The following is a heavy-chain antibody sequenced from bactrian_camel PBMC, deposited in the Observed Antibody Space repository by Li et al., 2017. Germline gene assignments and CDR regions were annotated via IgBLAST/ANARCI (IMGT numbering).Heavy chain of an antibody. J-gene: IGHJ6*01. V-gene: IGHV3S1*01. CDR3: AARGPYCYTKLSVRDFTY. CDR1: GYTYNRNC. D-gene: IGHD2*01. Sequence: HVQLVESGGGSVQAGWSLRLSCAASGYTYNRNCMAWFRQAPGKEREGVARIATGSGNTYYADSVKGRFTISQDNAKNTVYLQMNSLKPEDTAMYYCAARGPYCYTKLSVRDFTYWGQGTQVTVS. CDR2: IATGSGNT.